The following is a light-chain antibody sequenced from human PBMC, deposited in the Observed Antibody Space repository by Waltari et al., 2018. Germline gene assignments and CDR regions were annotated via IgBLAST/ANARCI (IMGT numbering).Light chain of an antibody. V-gene: IGLV2-23*02. J-gene: IGLJ2*01. CDR3: SSYAGSSKGV. CDR1: SSDVGTYNR. CDR2: AVR. Sequence: QSALTQPASVSGSPGQSITISCTGTSSDVGTYNRVSWYQQHPGKAPKLRIYAVRTRPSGVSDRFSGSKSGDMASLTISGLQPEDEAEYFCSSYAGSSKGVFGGGTKVTVL.